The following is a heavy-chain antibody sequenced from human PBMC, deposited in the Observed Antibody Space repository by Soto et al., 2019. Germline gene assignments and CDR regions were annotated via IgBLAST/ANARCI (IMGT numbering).Heavy chain of an antibody. J-gene: IGHJ3*02. D-gene: IGHD2-2*01. CDR1: GGSISGSSYC. V-gene: IGHV4-39*01. CDR2: IYYSGST. CDR3: ARSDCSSTSCHDAFDI. Sequence: SETLSLTCTVSGGSISGSSYCWGWIRQPPGKGLEWIGSIYYSGSTYYNPSLKSRVTISVDTSKNQFSLKLSSVTAADTAVYYCARSDCSSTSCHDAFDIWGQGTMVTVSS.